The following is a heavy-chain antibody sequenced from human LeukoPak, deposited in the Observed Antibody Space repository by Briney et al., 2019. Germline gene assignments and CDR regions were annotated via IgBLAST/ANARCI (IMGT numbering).Heavy chain of an antibody. D-gene: IGHD3-3*01. J-gene: IGHJ6*02. CDR3: ATVYDSLDV. V-gene: IGHV1-69*04. CDR1: GGTFSSYA. Sequence: SVKVTCKASGGTFSSYAISWVRQAPGQGLEWMGRITPIFGIANYAQKFQGRVTITADKSTSTAYMELSSLRSEDTAVYYCATVYDSLDVWGQGTTVTVSS. CDR2: ITPIFGIA.